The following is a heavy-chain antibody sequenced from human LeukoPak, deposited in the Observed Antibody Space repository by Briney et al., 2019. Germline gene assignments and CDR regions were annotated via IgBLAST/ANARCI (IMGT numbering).Heavy chain of an antibody. CDR1: GYTFTGYY. D-gene: IGHD7-27*01. CDR3: ARDLGQT. V-gene: IGHV1-2*02. Sequence: ASVKVSCKASGYTFTGYYMHWVRQAPGQGFEWMGWINPKSGGTNYAEKFQGRVTMTRDTAISTAYMELSSLRSDDTAVYYCARDLGQTWGQGTLVTVSS. CDR2: INPKSGGT. J-gene: IGHJ4*02.